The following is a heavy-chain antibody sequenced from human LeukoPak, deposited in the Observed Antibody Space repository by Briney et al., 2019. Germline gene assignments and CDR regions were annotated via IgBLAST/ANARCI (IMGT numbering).Heavy chain of an antibody. CDR3: ARDSRYGDLYYYYYMDV. Sequence: GGSLRLSCAASGFTFSSYSMNWVRQAPGKGLEWVSSISSSSSYIYYADSVKGRFTISRDNAKNSLYLHMNSLRAEDTAVYYCARDSRYGDLYYYYYMDVWGKGTTVTISS. CDR1: GFTFSSYS. D-gene: IGHD4-17*01. CDR2: ISSSSSYI. J-gene: IGHJ6*03. V-gene: IGHV3-21*01.